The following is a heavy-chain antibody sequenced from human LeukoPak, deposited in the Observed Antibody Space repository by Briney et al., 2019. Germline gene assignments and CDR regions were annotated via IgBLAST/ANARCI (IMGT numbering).Heavy chain of an antibody. V-gene: IGHV3-23*01. D-gene: IGHD2-2*01. CDR2: ISGSGGST. J-gene: IGHJ4*02. Sequence: QTGGSLRLSCAASGFTFSSYAMSWVRQAPGKGLEWVSAISGSGGSTYYADSVKGRFTISRDNAKNSLYLQMNSLRAEDTASYYCAKSSGLWVSAAYQVDYWGQGTLVTVSS. CDR3: AKSSGLWVSAAYQVDY. CDR1: GFTFSSYA.